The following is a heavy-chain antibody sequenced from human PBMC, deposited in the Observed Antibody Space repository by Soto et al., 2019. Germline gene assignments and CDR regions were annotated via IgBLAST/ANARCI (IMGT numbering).Heavy chain of an antibody. J-gene: IGHJ5*02. CDR3: ARNGGNWFDP. CDR2: IYYSGST. V-gene: IGHV4-39*01. D-gene: IGHD3-16*01. CDR1: GDSITSSNYF. Sequence: LSLTCTVSGDSITSSNYFWGWIRQPPGKGLEWIGSIYYSGSTYYNPSLKSPVTISVDTSKNQFSLKLTSVTAADTAVYYCARNGGNWFDPWGQGTLVTVSS.